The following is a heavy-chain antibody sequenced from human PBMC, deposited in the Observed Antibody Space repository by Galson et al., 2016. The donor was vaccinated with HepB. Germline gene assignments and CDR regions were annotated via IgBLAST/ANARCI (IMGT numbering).Heavy chain of an antibody. V-gene: IGHV3-23*01. CDR2: ISDTGSHT. J-gene: IGHJ4*02. D-gene: IGHD3-22*01. Sequence: SLRLSCAASGFTFSNYAMSWVRQAPGKGLEWVSDISDTGSHTYYAGSVKGRFTISRDNSKSALYLQLDSLRAEDTAVYYRARGGSGYYWGFEYWGQGTLVTVSS. CDR1: GFTFSNYA. CDR3: ARGGSGYYWGFEY.